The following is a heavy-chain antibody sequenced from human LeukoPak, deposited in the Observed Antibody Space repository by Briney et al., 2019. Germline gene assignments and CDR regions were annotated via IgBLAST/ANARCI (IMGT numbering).Heavy chain of an antibody. J-gene: IGHJ4*02. D-gene: IGHD3-10*01. Sequence: PSETLSLTCTVSGGSISSYYWSWIRQPAGKGLEWIGRIYTSGSTNYNPSLKSRVTISVDTSKNQFSLKLSSVTAADTAVYYCARERELSYYGSGSHLDYWGQGTLVTVSS. CDR2: IYTSGST. CDR3: ARERELSYYGSGSHLDY. CDR1: GGSISSYY. V-gene: IGHV4-4*07.